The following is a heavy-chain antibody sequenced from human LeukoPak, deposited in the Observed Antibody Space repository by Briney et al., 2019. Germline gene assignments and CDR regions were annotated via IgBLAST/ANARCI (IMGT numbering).Heavy chain of an antibody. CDR3: ARDFSSSWSYYFDY. CDR2: ISHSGNP. D-gene: IGHD6-13*01. V-gene: IGHV4-4*02. Sequence: SGTLSLTCAVSGGSISGGKWWSWVRQPPGKGLEWIGEISHSGNPNYNPSLKSRLTISVDKAKNQFSLNLNSVTAADTAVYYCARDFSSSWSYYFDYWGQGTLVTVSS. CDR1: GGSISGGKW. J-gene: IGHJ4*02.